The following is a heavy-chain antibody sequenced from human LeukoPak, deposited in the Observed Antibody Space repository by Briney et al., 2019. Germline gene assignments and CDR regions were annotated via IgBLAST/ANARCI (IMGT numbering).Heavy chain of an antibody. Sequence: PSQTLSLTCTVSGGSISSGNYYWSWIRQSPGKGLEWIGYIYYSGSVFYNPSLESRIIISLDTSKNQFSLKVTSLTAADSAVYYCARKTRTXSNWFDPWGQGTLVTVSS. CDR3: ARKTRTXSNWFDP. CDR2: IYYSGSV. V-gene: IGHV4-30-4*01. CDR1: GGSISSGNYY. D-gene: IGHD1-14*01. J-gene: IGHJ5*02.